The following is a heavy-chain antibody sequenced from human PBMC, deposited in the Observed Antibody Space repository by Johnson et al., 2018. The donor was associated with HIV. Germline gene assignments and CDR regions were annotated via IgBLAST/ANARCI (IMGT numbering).Heavy chain of an antibody. D-gene: IGHD3-22*01. V-gene: IGHV3-9*01. CDR2: ISWNSGSI. Sequence: EVQLMESGGGFVQPGGSLRLSCAASEFIFSAYAMTWVRRAPGKGLEWVSGISWNSGSIGYADSVKGRFTSSRDNAKDSLYLQMNSLRAEDTALYYCARDRYSPNYYDSSVYSPDAFDIWGQGTMVTVSS. CDR3: ARDRYSPNYYDSSVYSPDAFDI. J-gene: IGHJ3*02. CDR1: EFIFSAYA.